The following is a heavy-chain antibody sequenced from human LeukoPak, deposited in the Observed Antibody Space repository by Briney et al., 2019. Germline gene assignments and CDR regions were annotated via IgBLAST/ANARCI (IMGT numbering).Heavy chain of an antibody. V-gene: IGHV4-39*01. CDR1: GGSISSSSYY. Sequence: SETLSLTCTVSGGSISSSSYYWGWIRQPPGKGLEWIGSIYYSGSTYYNPSLKSRVTISEDTSKNQFSLKLSSVTAADTAVYYCARVGYSSGRTTYYFDYWGQGTLVTVSS. CDR2: IYYSGST. J-gene: IGHJ4*02. CDR3: ARVGYSSGRTTYYFDY. D-gene: IGHD6-19*01.